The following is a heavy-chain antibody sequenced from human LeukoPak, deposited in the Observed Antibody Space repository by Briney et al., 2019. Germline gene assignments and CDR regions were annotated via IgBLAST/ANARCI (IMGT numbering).Heavy chain of an antibody. J-gene: IGHJ4*02. Sequence: GGSLRLSCAASGFTFSSYAMSWVRQAPGKGLEWVSAVSGSGGSTYYADSVKGRFTISRDNSKNTLYLQMNSLRAEDTAVYYCAKDDGRIAVAGTYTYWGQGTLVTVSS. D-gene: IGHD6-19*01. CDR3: AKDDGRIAVAGTYTY. CDR1: GFTFSSYA. V-gene: IGHV3-23*01. CDR2: VSGSGGST.